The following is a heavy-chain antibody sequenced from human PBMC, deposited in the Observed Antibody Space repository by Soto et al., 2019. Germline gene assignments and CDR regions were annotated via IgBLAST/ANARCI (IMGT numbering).Heavy chain of an antibody. CDR2: ISSGGSSM. CDR3: ARDCGEQLVRRGSYYYYMDF. J-gene: IGHJ6*03. Sequence: EVQLVESGGGLVQPGGSLRLSCAASGFAFSSFSMNWVRQAPGKGLEWVAFISSGGSSMYYADSVKGRFSISRDNAKNSLFLHMNSLRAEDTAVYYCARDCGEQLVRRGSYYYYMDFWGTGTTVTVSS. D-gene: IGHD6-6*01. CDR1: GFAFSSFS. V-gene: IGHV3-21*01.